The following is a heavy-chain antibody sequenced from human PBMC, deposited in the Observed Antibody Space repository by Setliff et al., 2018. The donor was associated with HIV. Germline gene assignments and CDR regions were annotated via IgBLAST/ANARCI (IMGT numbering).Heavy chain of an antibody. Sequence: PSETLSLTCIVSGGSISSGGYYWSWIRQHPGKGLEWIGYIYYSGSTYYNSSLKSRVIISVDTSKNQFSLKLSSVTAADTAVYYCARENYDSSMDVWGQGTTVTSP. J-gene: IGHJ6*02. CDR1: GGSISSGGYY. CDR3: ARENYDSSMDV. D-gene: IGHD3-3*01. CDR2: IYYSGST. V-gene: IGHV4-31*02.